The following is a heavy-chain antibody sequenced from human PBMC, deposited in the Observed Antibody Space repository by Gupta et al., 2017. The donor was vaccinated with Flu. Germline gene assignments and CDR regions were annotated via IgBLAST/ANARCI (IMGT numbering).Heavy chain of an antibody. D-gene: IGHD4-17*01. V-gene: IGHV3-74*03. CDR2: INPDGSST. J-gene: IGHJ4*02. CDR3: ATVTSGC. Sequence: QWVRQAPGEGLVWVSRINPDGSSTTYAESVKGRFTISRDNAKNTLYLQMNSLGDDDTAVYYCATVTSGCWGQGTLVTVSS.